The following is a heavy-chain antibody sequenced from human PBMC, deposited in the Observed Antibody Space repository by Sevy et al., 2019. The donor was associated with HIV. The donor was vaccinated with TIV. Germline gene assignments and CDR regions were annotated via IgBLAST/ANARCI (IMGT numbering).Heavy chain of an antibody. CDR2: ISWNSGGI. J-gene: IGHJ6*02. V-gene: IGHV3-9*01. CDR1: GFTFDDYD. Sequence: GGSLRLSCAASGFTFDDYDMHWIRQTPGKGLEWVSSISWNSGGIAYAASVKGRFTISRDNAKNSVYLQMNSLRVEDTALYYFVTDKEIRVIIPAAMAFYGMDVWGQGTTVTVSS. D-gene: IGHD2-2*01. CDR3: VTDKEIRVIIPAAMAFYGMDV.